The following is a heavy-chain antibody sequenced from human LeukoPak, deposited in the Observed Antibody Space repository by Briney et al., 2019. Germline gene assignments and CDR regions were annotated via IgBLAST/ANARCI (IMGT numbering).Heavy chain of an antibody. Sequence: SETLSLTCTVSGGSISNTAYYWGWVRQPPGKGLEWIGEIYHSGSTNYNPSLKSRVTISVDKSKNQFSLKLSSVTAADTAVYYCARVSYYGSGSYFAYYYYYGMDVWGQGTTVTVSS. CDR2: IYHSGST. CDR1: GGSISNTAYY. V-gene: IGHV4-39*07. D-gene: IGHD3-10*01. J-gene: IGHJ6*02. CDR3: ARVSYYGSGSYFAYYYYYGMDV.